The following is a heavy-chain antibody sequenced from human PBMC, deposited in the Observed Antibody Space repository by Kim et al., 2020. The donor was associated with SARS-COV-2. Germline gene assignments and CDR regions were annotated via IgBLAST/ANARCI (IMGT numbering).Heavy chain of an antibody. Sequence: GGSLRLSCAASGFTFDDYAMHWVRQAPGKGLEWVSGISWNSGSIGYADSVKGRFTISRDNAKNSLYLQMNSLRAEDTALYYCAKLIDRFRSVYGGGAFD. V-gene: IGHV3-9*01. CDR1: GFTFDDYA. CDR3: AKLIDRFRSVYGGGAFD. D-gene: IGHD1-20*01. CDR2: ISWNSGSI. J-gene: IGHJ3*02.